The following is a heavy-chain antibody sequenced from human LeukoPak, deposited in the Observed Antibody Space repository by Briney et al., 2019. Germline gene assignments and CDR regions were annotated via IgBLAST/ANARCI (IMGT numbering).Heavy chain of an antibody. Sequence: PGGSLRLSCVASGLTFSNFWMTWVRQAPGKGLEWMASINQDGGEKYYVDSVKGRFIISRDNAKSSLYLQMDSLRAEETAVYHCARGHLWLENWGQGTLVTVSS. D-gene: IGHD3-3*02. CDR1: GLTFSNFW. V-gene: IGHV3-7*03. J-gene: IGHJ4*02. CDR3: ARGHLWLEN. CDR2: INQDGGEK.